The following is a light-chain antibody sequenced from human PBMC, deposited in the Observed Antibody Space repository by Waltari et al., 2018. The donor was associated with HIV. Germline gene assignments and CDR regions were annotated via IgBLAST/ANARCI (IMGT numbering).Light chain of an antibody. J-gene: IGLJ2*01. CDR1: TATLGANF. CDR3: AVLDDTLGGGV. CDR2: RDN. Sequence: QSVFTQPPSASGTPGQKVTIPCSGGTATLGANFVFWFQHFPGTAPKLLIYRDNLRHSGVPARFSGSKSGTSASLTISGLRSDDEAHYFCAVLDDTLGGGVFGGGTKLTVL. V-gene: IGLV1-47*01.